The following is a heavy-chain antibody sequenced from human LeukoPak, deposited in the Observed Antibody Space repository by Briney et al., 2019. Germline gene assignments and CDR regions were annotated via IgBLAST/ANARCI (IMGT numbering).Heavy chain of an antibody. J-gene: IGHJ4*02. CDR2: IYYSGST. V-gene: IGHV4-59*12. D-gene: IGHD3-22*01. Sequence: SETLSLTCTVSGGSISSYYWSWIRQPPGKGLEWIGYIYYSGSTNYNPSLKSRVTISVDTSKNQFSLKLSSVTAADTAVYYCAREVVITTDSSHFDYWGQGTLVTVSS. CDR3: AREVVITTDSSHFDY. CDR1: GGSISSYY.